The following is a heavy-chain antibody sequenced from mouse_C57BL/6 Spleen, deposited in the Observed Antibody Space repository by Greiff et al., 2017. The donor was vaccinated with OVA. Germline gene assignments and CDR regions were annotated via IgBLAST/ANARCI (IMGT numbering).Heavy chain of an antibody. V-gene: IGHV1-15*01. D-gene: IGHD2-5*01. CDR1: GYTFTDYE. CDR3: TRSDYSNYVWFAY. CDR2: IDPETGGT. Sequence: QVQLQQSGAELVRPGASVTLSCKASGYTFTDYEMHWVKQTPVHGLEWIGAIDPETGGTAYNQKFKGKAILTADKSSSTAYMELRSLTSEDSAVYYCTRSDYSNYVWFAYWGQGTLVTVSA. J-gene: IGHJ3*01.